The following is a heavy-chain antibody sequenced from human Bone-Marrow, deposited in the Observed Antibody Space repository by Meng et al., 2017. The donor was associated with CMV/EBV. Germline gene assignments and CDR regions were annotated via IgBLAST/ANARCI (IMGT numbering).Heavy chain of an antibody. D-gene: IGHD5-24*01. CDR2: INPNSGGT. Sequence: ASVKVSCKASGYTFTGYYIHWVRQAPGQGLEWMGWINPNSGGTNYAQKFQGRVTMTRDTSISTAYMELSRLRSDDTAVYYCARGWRDGYNYALFGYWGQGTRVTVSS. CDR3: ARGWRDGYNYALFGY. V-gene: IGHV1-2*02. J-gene: IGHJ4*02. CDR1: GYTFTGYY.